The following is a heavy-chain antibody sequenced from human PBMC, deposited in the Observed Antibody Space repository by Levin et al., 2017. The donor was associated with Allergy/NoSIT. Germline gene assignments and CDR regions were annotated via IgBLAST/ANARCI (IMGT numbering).Heavy chain of an antibody. Sequence: GASVKVSCKASGGTFNSFAVTWVREVPGQGLEWMGGIVPMFGMTKYAEKFQGRLTITADASTRTTYMELSSLTSEDTALYHCATTNTAMITDLVYWGQGTRVTVSS. CDR2: IVPMFGMT. CDR3: ATTNTAMITDLVY. D-gene: IGHD5-18*01. J-gene: IGHJ4*02. V-gene: IGHV1-69*13. CDR1: GGTFNSFA.